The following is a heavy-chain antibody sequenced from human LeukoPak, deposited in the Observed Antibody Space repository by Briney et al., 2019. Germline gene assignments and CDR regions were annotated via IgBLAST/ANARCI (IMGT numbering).Heavy chain of an antibody. CDR1: GFTFSSYS. V-gene: IGHV3-21*01. J-gene: IGHJ6*03. D-gene: IGHD2-2*01. CDR3: ARGPIVPANEYYYYYMDV. Sequence: GGSLRLSCAASGFTFSSYSMNWVRQAPGKGLEWVSSISSSSSYIYYADSVKGRFTISRDNAKNSLYLQMNSLRAEDTAVYYCARGPIVPANEYYYYYMDVWGKGTTVTVSS. CDR2: ISSSSSYI.